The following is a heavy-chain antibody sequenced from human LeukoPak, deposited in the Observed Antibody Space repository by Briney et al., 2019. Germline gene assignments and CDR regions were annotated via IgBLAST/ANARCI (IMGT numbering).Heavy chain of an antibody. CDR3: ARGYGDSSGYYNY. J-gene: IGHJ4*02. V-gene: IGHV4-31*03. CDR2: IYYSGST. CDR1: GGSISSGGYY. D-gene: IGHD3-22*01. Sequence: PSQTLSLTCTVSGGSISSGGYYWSWIRQHPGKGLEWIGYIYYSGSTYYNPSLKSRVTISVDTSKNQFSLKLSSVAAADTAVYYCARGYGDSSGYYNYWGQGTLVTVSS.